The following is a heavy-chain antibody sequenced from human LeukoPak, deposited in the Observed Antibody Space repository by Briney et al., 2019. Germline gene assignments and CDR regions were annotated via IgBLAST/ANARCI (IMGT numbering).Heavy chain of an antibody. CDR3: ARDLASSTWHLDY. CDR2: IIPIFGTA. J-gene: IGHJ4*02. CDR1: GGTFSSYA. V-gene: IGHV1-69*13. D-gene: IGHD6-13*01. Sequence: SVKVSCKASGGTFSSYAISWVRQAPGQGLEWMGGIIPIFGTANYAQKFQGRVTITADESTSTAYMELSSLRSEDTAVYYCARDLASSTWHLDYWGQGTLVTVSS.